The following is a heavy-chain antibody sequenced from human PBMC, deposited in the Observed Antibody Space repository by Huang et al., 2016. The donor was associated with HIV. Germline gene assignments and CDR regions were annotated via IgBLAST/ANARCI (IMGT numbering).Heavy chain of an antibody. J-gene: IGHJ4*02. D-gene: IGHD3-10*01. CDR1: GGAFRGSS. CDR3: ARGFNYYASDNLGVYYFDS. Sequence: QVQLKQWGAGLLKPSETLSLTCAVSGGAFRGSSWTWSRQFPEKGLVWIVDINHNGRIIYNPSLSARVTISTDTSKNHFSLHLTSVTAADTALYYCARGFNYYASDNLGVYYFDSWGLGTLVTVSP. V-gene: IGHV4-34*02. CDR2: INHNGRI.